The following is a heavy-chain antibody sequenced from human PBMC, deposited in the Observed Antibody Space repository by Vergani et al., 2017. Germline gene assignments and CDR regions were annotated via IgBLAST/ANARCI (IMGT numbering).Heavy chain of an antibody. Sequence: QVSLVESGGGVVQPGRSLRLTCSASGFGFKNFAMHWVRQAPGKGLEWVATISKDGTHDYYEPSVRGRFAVSRDNFKNTMYLQMDRLTTDDTAVYFCARDGTDIXVSSSDYSHSLYYWGQGILVTVSS. CDR2: ISKDGTHD. J-gene: IGHJ4*02. CDR3: ARDGTDIXVSSSDYSHSLYY. D-gene: IGHD3-22*01. CDR1: GFGFKNFA. V-gene: IGHV3-30*03.